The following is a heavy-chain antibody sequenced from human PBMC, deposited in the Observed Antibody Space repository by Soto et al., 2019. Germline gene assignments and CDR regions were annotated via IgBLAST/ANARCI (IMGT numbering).Heavy chain of an antibody. CDR1: GGSISSYY. CDR3: ARDLSLRGSGSVGYYYYGMDV. D-gene: IGHD6-19*01. V-gene: IGHV4-4*07. J-gene: IGHJ6*02. Sequence: SETLSLTCTVSGGSISSYYWSWIRQPAGKGLEWIGRIYTSGSTNYNPSLKSRVTMSVDTSKNQFSLKLSSVTAADTAVYYCARDLSLRGSGSVGYYYYGMDVWGQGTTVTVSS. CDR2: IYTSGST.